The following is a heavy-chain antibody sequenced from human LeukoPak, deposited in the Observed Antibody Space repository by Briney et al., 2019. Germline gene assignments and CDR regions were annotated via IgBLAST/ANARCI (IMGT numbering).Heavy chain of an antibody. CDR1: GGSFSGYY. V-gene: IGHV4-59*08. D-gene: IGHD3-9*01. Sequence: SETLSLTCAVYGGSFSGYYWIWLRQPPGQGLQWIGYMYYSGSTNYNPSLKSRVTISVDTSKNQFSLKLSSVTAADTAVYYCARLTTGYPYNFDYWGQGTLVTVSS. J-gene: IGHJ4*02. CDR2: MYYSGST. CDR3: ARLTTGYPYNFDY.